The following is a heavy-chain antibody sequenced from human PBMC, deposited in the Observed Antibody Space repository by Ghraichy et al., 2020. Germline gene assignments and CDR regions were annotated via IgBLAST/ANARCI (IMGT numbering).Heavy chain of an antibody. D-gene: IGHD4/OR15-4a*01. J-gene: IGHJ4*02. CDR2: MFHSGNT. CDR1: GGSISSSNW. Sequence: ESLNISCAVSGGSISSSNWWSWVRQPPGKGLEWIGEMFHSGNTNYNPSLKSRATISVDKSKNQLSLKVSAVTAADTAVYYCATLKDYHFNYWGQGTLVIVSS. CDR3: ATLKDYHFNY. V-gene: IGHV4-4*02.